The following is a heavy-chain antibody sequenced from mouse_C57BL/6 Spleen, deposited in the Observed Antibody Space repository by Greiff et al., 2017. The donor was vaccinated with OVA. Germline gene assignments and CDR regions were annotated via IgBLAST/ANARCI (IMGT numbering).Heavy chain of an antibody. J-gene: IGHJ4*01. V-gene: IGHV1-69*01. Sequence: VQLQQPGAELVMPGASVKLSCKASGYTFTSYWMHWVKQRPGQGLEWIGEIDPSDSYTNYNQKFKGKSTLTVDKSSSTAYMQLSSLTSEDSADYYCARAYDYDGGGYYAMDYWGQGTSVTVSS. CDR2: IDPSDSYT. D-gene: IGHD2-4*01. CDR3: ARAYDYDGGGYYAMDY. CDR1: GYTFTSYW.